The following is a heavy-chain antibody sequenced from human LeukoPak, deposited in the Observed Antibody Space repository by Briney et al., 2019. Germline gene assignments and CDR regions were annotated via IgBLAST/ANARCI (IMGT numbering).Heavy chain of an antibody. V-gene: IGHV3-30-3*01. D-gene: IGHD6-6*01. J-gene: IGHJ6*02. Sequence: PGGSLRLSCAASGFTFSSYAMSWVRQAPGKGLEWVAVISYDGSNKYYADSVKGRFTISRDNSKNTLYLQMNSLRAENTAVYYCARVLADGKIYYYYYGMDVWGQGTTVTVSS. CDR1: GFTFSSYA. CDR3: ARVLADGKIYYYYYGMDV. CDR2: ISYDGSNK.